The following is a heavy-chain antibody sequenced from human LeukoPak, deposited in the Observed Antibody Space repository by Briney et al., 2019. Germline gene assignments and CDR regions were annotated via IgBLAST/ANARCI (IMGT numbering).Heavy chain of an antibody. CDR2: LYRGGNT. V-gene: IGHV3-66*01. Sequence: GGSLRLSCAASGLTVSDNFMSWVRQARGKGLEWVSVLYRGGNTYYADSVRGRFTISRDNSKNMVYLQMNSLTAEDTAVYYCARDRIEGATSGFDYWGQGTLVTVSS. CDR3: ARDRIEGATSGFDY. J-gene: IGHJ4*02. CDR1: GLTVSDNF. D-gene: IGHD2-21*01.